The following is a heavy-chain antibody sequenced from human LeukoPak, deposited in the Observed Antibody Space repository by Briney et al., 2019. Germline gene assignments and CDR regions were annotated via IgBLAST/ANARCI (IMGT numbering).Heavy chain of an antibody. V-gene: IGHV4-59*01. J-gene: IGHJ2*01. CDR2: IHSSGMT. CDR3: ARERYRSMAPYWYFDL. D-gene: IGHD2/OR15-2a*01. Sequence: SETLSLTCTVSGGSISSYYWSWIRQPPGMGLEWIGYIHSSGMTDYNPSLRSRVTMSVDTSKNQFSLNLSSVTAADTAIYYCARERYRSMAPYWYFDLWGRGTLVTVPS. CDR1: GGSISSYY.